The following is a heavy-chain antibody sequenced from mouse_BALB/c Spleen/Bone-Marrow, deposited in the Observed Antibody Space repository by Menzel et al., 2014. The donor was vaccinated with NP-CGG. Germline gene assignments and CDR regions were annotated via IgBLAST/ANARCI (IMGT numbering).Heavy chain of an antibody. V-gene: IGHV5-6*01. J-gene: IGHJ3*01. CDR3: ALNWDSAY. Sequence: EVMLVESGGDLVKPGGSLKLSCAASGFTFSSYGMSWVRQTPDKRLEWVATINNGGTYTYYPDSVKGRFTISRDNAKNTLYLQMSSLKSEDTAMYYCALNWDSAYWGQGTLVTVSA. CDR1: GFTFSSYG. CDR2: INNGGTYT. D-gene: IGHD4-1*02.